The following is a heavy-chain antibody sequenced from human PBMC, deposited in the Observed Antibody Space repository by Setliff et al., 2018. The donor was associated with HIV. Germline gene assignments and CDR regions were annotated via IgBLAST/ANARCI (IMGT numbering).Heavy chain of an antibody. Sequence: SETLSLTCTVPGGSISSGEYYWSWIRQPPGKGLEWLGYISSSGGTDYNPSLNSRIIISIDTSKNQFSLRLSSVTAADTAVYFCARVLPYDSTGFLLYYFDNWGQGTLVTVSS. CDR1: GGSISSGEYY. J-gene: IGHJ4*02. V-gene: IGHV4-30-4*08. CDR2: ISSSGGT. D-gene: IGHD3-22*01. CDR3: ARVLPYDSTGFLLYYFDN.